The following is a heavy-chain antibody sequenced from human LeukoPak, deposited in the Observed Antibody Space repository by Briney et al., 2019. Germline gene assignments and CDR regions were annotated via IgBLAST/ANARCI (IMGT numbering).Heavy chain of an antibody. CDR2: IYTSGNT. CDR1: GDSISSYY. Sequence: SETLSLTCTVSGDSISSYYWSWIRQPAGKGLEWIGRIYTSGNTNYNPSLKSRVTVSVDTSKNQFSLKLSSVTAADTAVYYCAVCSVTGRAFDVRGQGTMVTVSS. D-gene: IGHD3-10*02. CDR3: AVCSVTGRAFDV. J-gene: IGHJ3*01. V-gene: IGHV4-4*07.